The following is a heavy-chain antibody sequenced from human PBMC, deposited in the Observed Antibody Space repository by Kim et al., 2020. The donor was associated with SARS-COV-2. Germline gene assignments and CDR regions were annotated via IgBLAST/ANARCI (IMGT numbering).Heavy chain of an antibody. V-gene: IGHV4-39*01. CDR3: ARPRITIFGVASNWFDP. D-gene: IGHD3-3*01. Sequence: LKSRVTISVDTSKNQFSLKLSSVTAADTAVYYCARPRITIFGVASNWFDPWGQGTLVTVSS. J-gene: IGHJ5*02.